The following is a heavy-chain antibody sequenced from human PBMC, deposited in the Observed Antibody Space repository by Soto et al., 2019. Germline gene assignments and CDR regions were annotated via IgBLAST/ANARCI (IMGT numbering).Heavy chain of an antibody. J-gene: IGHJ6*02. CDR2: IKSKTDGGTT. CDR1: GFTFSNAW. Sequence: GGSLTLSCAASGFTFSNAWMNWVRQAPGKGLEWVGRIKSKTDGGTTDYAAPVKGRFTISRDDSKNTLYLQMNSLKTEDTAVYYCTTAKLQDGDYYYYYYGMDVWGQGTTVTVSS. D-gene: IGHD4-17*01. V-gene: IGHV3-15*07. CDR3: TTAKLQDGDYYYYYYGMDV.